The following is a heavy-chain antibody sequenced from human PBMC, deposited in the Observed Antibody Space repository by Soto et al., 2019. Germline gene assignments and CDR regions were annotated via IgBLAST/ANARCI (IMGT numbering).Heavy chain of an antibody. J-gene: IGHJ3*02. CDR1: GSTYTSYG. D-gene: IGHD2-15*01. Sequence: ASVIVSCTAPGSTYTSYGISWVRQAPGQGLEWMGWISAYNGNTNYAQKLQGRVTMTTDTSTSTAYMELRSLRSDDTAVYYCARDGVVVVATTRTFDIWGQGTMVTVSS. V-gene: IGHV1-18*01. CDR2: ISAYNGNT. CDR3: ARDGVVVVATTRTFDI.